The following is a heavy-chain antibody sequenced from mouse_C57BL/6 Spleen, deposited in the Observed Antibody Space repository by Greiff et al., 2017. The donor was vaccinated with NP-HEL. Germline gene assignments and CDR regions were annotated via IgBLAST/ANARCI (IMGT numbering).Heavy chain of an antibody. V-gene: IGHV5-17*01. CDR1: GFTFSDYG. CDR2: ISSGSSTI. D-gene: IGHD2-4*01. J-gene: IGHJ3*01. CDR3: AKPHYDYDVTWFAY. Sequence: EVQLVESGGGLVKPGGSLKLSCAASGFTFSDYGMHWVRQAPEKGLEWVAYISSGSSTIYYADTVKGRFTISRDNAKNTLFLQMTSLRSEDTAMYYCAKPHYDYDVTWFAYWGQGTLVTVSA.